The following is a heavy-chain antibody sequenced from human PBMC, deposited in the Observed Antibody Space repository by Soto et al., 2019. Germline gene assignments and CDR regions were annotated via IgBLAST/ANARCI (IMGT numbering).Heavy chain of an antibody. V-gene: IGHV1-69*12. D-gene: IGHD1-26*01. CDR3: ARRNRVGGTAFDY. CDR2: IIPISGAP. Sequence: QVQLVQSGAEVKKPGSSVKVSCKASGGTFSNYVISWVRQAPGQGLEWMGGIIPISGAPNYAQKFQDRVTMTADQSTSTAYMELSSLRSEDTAVYYCARRNRVGGTAFDYWGQGTLVTVSS. CDR1: GGTFSNYV. J-gene: IGHJ4*02.